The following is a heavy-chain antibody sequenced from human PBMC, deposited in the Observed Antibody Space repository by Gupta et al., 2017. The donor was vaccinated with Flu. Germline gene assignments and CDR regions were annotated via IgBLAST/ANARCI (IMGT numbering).Heavy chain of an antibody. V-gene: IGHV3-23*01. D-gene: IGHD2-21*02. J-gene: IGHJ4*02. CDR3: AKDQGPGTYCGGDCYPDY. CDR1: GFTFSGYA. Sequence: EVQLLESGGGLVQPGGSLRLSCAAYGFTFSGYALSWARPAPGKGLEWVSGISGSGGSTYYADSVKGRFTISRDNSKNTLYLQMNSLRGEDTAVYFCAKDQGPGTYCGGDCYPDYWGQGTLVTVSS. CDR2: ISGSGGST.